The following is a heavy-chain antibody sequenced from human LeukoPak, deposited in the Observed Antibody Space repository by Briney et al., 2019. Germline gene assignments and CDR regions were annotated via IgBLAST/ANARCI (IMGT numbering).Heavy chain of an antibody. CDR3: AKLKGLVVVTARPPL. V-gene: IGHV3-53*01. Sequence: GEPLKISCAPSGSTVSSNYMSWARQAPGKGLKWVQVIYSGGSTYYADSVKGRFTISTDNFKNTLYLQMNSLRAEDTAVYYCAKLKGLVVVTARPPLWGQGTLVTVSS. CDR2: IYSGGST. J-gene: IGHJ4*02. CDR1: GSTVSSNY. D-gene: IGHD2-21*02.